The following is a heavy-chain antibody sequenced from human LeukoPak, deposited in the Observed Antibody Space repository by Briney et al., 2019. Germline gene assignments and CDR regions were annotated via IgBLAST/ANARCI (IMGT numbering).Heavy chain of an antibody. CDR3: ARGRRLTMVWEVTAYGMDV. Sequence: SETLSLTCAVYGWAFSGYYWSWIRQPPGKGLEWMGEINHSGSTNYNPSLKSRVTISVDTSKNQFSLKLSSVTAADTAVYYCARGRRLTMVWEVTAYGMDVWGQGTTVTVSS. V-gene: IGHV4-34*01. CDR2: INHSGST. CDR1: GWAFSGYY. J-gene: IGHJ6*02. D-gene: IGHD3-10*01.